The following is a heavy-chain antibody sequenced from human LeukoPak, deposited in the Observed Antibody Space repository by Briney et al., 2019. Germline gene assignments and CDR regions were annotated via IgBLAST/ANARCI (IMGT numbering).Heavy chain of an antibody. Sequence: ASVKVSCKASGYTFTSYGISWVRQAPGQGLEWMGRISAYNGNTNYAQKFQGRVTITTDESTSTAYMELSSLRSEDTAVYYCARDRTMRYSSSTEFDYWGQGTLVTVSS. CDR2: ISAYNGNT. CDR3: ARDRTMRYSSSTEFDY. V-gene: IGHV1-18*01. CDR1: GYTFTSYG. J-gene: IGHJ4*02. D-gene: IGHD6-6*01.